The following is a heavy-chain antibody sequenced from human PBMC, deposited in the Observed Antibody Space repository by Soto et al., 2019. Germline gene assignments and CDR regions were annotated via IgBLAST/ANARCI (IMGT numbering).Heavy chain of an antibody. CDR3: ASSLTAIEYHYYYYGMDV. CDR2: ISSSSSYI. D-gene: IGHD5-18*01. Sequence: EVQLVESGGGLVKPGGSLRLSCAASGFTFSSYSMNWVRQAPGKGLEWVSSISSSSSYIYYADSVKGRFTISRDNAKNSLYLQMNSLRAEDTAVYYWASSLTAIEYHYYYYGMDVWGQGTTVTVSS. CDR1: GFTFSSYS. V-gene: IGHV3-21*01. J-gene: IGHJ6*02.